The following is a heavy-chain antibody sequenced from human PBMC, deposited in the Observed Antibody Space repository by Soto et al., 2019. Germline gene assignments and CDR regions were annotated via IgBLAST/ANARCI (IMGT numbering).Heavy chain of an antibody. CDR3: ARDSGKYYPQAAEYFQH. CDR2: ISVYNGNT. J-gene: IGHJ1*01. CDR1: GYTFASYG. V-gene: IGHV1-18*01. D-gene: IGHD1-26*01. Sequence: QVQLVQSGAEVKKPGASVKVSCKASGYTFASYGISWVRQAPGQGLEWMGWISVYNGNTKYAQRLQGRVTMTTDTSTSTAYMELSSLKSDDTAVYYYARDSGKYYPQAAEYFQHWGQGTLVTVSS.